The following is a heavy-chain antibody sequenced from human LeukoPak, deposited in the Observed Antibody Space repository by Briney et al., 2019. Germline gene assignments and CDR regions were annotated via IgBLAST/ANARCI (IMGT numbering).Heavy chain of an antibody. Sequence: QPGGSLRLSCAASGFTFSSYAVSWVRQAPGKGLEWVSFVSGSGGSTYYADSVKGRFTLSRDNSKSTLYLHMNSLTAEDTDVYYCAKHNGSYVRGLDYWGQGTLVTVSS. J-gene: IGHJ4*02. CDR1: GFTFSSYA. CDR2: VSGSGGST. V-gene: IGHV3-23*01. CDR3: AKHNGSYVRGLDY. D-gene: IGHD1-26*01.